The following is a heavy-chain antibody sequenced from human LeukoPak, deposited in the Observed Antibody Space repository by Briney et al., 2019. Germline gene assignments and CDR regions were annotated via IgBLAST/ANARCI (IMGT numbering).Heavy chain of an antibody. CDR2: INHSGST. D-gene: IGHD1-26*01. J-gene: IGHJ4*02. CDR3: ARGPGAAYY. CDR1: GGSFSGYS. Sequence: SETLSLTCAVYGGSFSGYSWYWIRQPPGKGLEWTGEINHSGSTNYNPSLKSRVTISVDTSKNQFSLKLSSVTAADTAVYYCARGPGAAYYWGQGTLVTVSS. V-gene: IGHV4-34*01.